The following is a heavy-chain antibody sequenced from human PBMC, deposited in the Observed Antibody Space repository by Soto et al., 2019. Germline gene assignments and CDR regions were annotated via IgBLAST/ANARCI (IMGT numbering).Heavy chain of an antibody. J-gene: IGHJ6*02. V-gene: IGHV3-48*03. CDR2: ISSSGSTI. CDR3: ARDKLDDFYGMDV. CDR1: GCTFSSYE. Sequence: GSLGPACTASGCTFSSYEMNWVRQAPGKGLEWVSYISSSGSTIYYADSVKGRFTISRDNAKNSLYLQMNSLRAEDTAVYYCARDKLDDFYGMDVWGQGTTVTVYS. D-gene: IGHD3-3*01.